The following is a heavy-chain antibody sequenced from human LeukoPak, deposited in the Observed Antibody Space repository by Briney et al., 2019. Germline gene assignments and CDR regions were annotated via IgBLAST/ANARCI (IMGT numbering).Heavy chain of an antibody. J-gene: IGHJ5*02. D-gene: IGHD2-2*01. CDR1: GGSISSYY. Sequence: SETLSLTCTVSGGSISSYYWSWIRQPPGKGLEWIGDIYYSGSTNYNPSLKSRVTISVDTSKNQFSLKLSSVTAADTAVYYCARGGGGYCSSTSCYVDWSDPWGQGTLVTVSP. CDR3: ARGGGGYCSSTSCYVDWSDP. CDR2: IYYSGST. V-gene: IGHV4-59*01.